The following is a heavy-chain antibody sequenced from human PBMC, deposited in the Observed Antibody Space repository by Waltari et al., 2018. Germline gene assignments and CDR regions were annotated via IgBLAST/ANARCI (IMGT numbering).Heavy chain of an antibody. CDR1: GFTFSNHE. Sequence: EVQLVESGGGLVQPGGSLRLSCVASGFTFSNHEMNWVRQAPGKGLEWVSYISNSGSTTYYADSVKGRFTISRDNAKNSMYLEMDSLRAEDTAVYYCARPSTEYYYYYYYMDVWGKGTTVTVS. CDR3: ARPSTEYYYYYYYMDV. J-gene: IGHJ6*03. CDR2: ISNSGSTT. V-gene: IGHV3-48*03.